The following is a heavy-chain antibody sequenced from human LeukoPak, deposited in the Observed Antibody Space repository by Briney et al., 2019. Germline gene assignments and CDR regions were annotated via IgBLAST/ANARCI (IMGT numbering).Heavy chain of an antibody. D-gene: IGHD6-19*01. J-gene: IGHJ4*02. Sequence: SETLSLTCAVYGGSFSGYYWSWIRQPPGKGLEWIGEINHSGSTNYNPSLKSRVTISVDTSKSQFSLKLSSVTAADTAVYYCARGAAVADFDYWGQGTLVTVSS. CDR1: GGSFSGYY. CDR2: INHSGST. CDR3: ARGAAVADFDY. V-gene: IGHV4-34*01.